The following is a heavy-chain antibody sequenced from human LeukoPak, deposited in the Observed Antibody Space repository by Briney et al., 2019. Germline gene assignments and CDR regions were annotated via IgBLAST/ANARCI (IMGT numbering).Heavy chain of an antibody. J-gene: IGHJ4*02. Sequence: ASVQVSCKASGYTFTSYYMHWLRQAPGQGREWMGIINPSGGGPSYAQKFQGRVTMTRDTPTRTIYMELSSLRSEDTGVYYCARAGDYFDYWGQGTLVTVSS. V-gene: IGHV1-46*01. CDR1: GYTFTSYY. CDR3: ARAGDYFDY. CDR2: INPSGGGP.